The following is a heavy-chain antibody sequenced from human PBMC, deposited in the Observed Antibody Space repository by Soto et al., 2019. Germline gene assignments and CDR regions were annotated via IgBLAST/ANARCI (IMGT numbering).Heavy chain of an antibody. CDR3: ARVPYCSSSSCYSYFDS. Sequence: EVQLVESGGGLVQPGGSLRLSCAASGFTLSNYWMHWARQAPGKGLVWVSRISSDGSSTNYADSVKGRFTMSRDNAKNTPHLQMTSLRAEDTAVYYCARVPYCSSSSCYSYFDSWGQGTLVTVSS. CDR2: ISSDGSST. V-gene: IGHV3-74*01. CDR1: GFTLSNYW. D-gene: IGHD2-2*01. J-gene: IGHJ4*02.